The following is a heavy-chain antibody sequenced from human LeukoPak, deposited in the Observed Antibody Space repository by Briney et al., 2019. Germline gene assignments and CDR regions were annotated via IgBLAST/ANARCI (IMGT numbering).Heavy chain of an antibody. J-gene: IGHJ6*02. CDR1: GGTFTSYV. CDR2: IIPILGIA. CDR3: ARTSGISCYSHYYYYCMDV. D-gene: IGHD6-13*01. V-gene: IGHV1-69*10. Sequence: SVTVSCTASGGTFTSYVISWVRQAPGQGLEGRGGIIPILGIANYTQKFHVRYAITPDKSTSTPYMELSNLRSGDTAVHYCARTSGISCYSHYYYYCMDVWGQGTTVTVSS.